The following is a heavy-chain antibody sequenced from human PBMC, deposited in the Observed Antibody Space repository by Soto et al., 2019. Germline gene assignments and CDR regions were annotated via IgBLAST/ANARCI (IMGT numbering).Heavy chain of an antibody. V-gene: IGHV4-34*01. Sequence: QVQLQQWGAGLLKPSETLSLTCAVYGGSFSGYYWNWIRQPPGKGLEWIGEINHSGSTNYNPSLKSRVTISVDTPTNQSSLQLSSVTAADTAVYYCARGRGTVIVGLGYLQHWGQRTLVTVSS. CDR3: ARGRGTVIVGLGYLQH. J-gene: IGHJ1*01. CDR2: INHSGST. D-gene: IGHD3-22*01. CDR1: GGSFSGYY.